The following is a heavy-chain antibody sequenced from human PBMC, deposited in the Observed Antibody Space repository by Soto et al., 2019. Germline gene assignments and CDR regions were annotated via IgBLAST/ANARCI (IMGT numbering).Heavy chain of an antibody. Sequence: PSETLSLTCTVSGGSISNTYSYWGWIRQAPGKGLEWIGSMYYSGSTFYNPSLKSRLTISADTSKIQFSLKLSSVTAADPALYFCPSLDTVTPLTLGQGTLVTVSS. J-gene: IGHJ5*02. CDR1: GGSISNTYSY. D-gene: IGHD4-17*01. CDR3: PSLDTVTPLT. V-gene: IGHV4-39*01. CDR2: MYYSGST.